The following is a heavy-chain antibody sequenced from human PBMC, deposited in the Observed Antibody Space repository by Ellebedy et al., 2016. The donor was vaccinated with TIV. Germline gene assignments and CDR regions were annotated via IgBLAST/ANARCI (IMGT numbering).Heavy chain of an antibody. V-gene: IGHV3-30*04. CDR2: TSYDGSKE. J-gene: IGHJ2*01. Sequence: PGGSLRLSCAASGFPFSSYALHWVRQAPGKGLEWLAMTSYDGSKEYYADSVKGRFTISRDNSKNTLYLEMNSLRTEDTAVYYCARIYADYFWYFDLWGRGTLVTVSS. CDR3: ARIYADYFWYFDL. CDR1: GFPFSSYA. D-gene: IGHD4-17*01.